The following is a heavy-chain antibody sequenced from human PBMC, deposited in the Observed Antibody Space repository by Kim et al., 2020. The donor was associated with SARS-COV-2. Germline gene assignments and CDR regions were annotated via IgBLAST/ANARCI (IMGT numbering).Heavy chain of an antibody. CDR3: AKALRRIGAAMLDHYYYGMDV. V-gene: IGHV3-43*01. J-gene: IGHJ6*02. Sequence: GGSLRLSCAASGFTFDDYTMHWVRQAPGKGLEWVSLISWDGGSTYYADSVKGRFTISRDNSKNSLYLQMNSLRTEDTALYYCAKALRRIGAAMLDHYYYGMDVWGHGTTVTVSS. D-gene: IGHD2-2*01. CDR1: GFTFDDYT. CDR2: ISWDGGST.